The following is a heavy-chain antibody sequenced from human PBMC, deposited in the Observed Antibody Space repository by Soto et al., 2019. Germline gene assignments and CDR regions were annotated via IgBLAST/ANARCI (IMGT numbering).Heavy chain of an antibody. D-gene: IGHD2-2*01. CDR3: ARTPARYCSSTSCYFKV. V-gene: IGHV1-69*02. CDR1: GCTFSSYT. CDR2: IIPILGIA. Sequence: ASVKVSCKASGCTFSSYTISWVRQAPGQGLEWMGRIIPILGIANYAQKFQGRVTITADKSTSTAYMELSSLRSEDTAVYYCARTPARYCSSTSCYFKVWGQGTLVTVSS. J-gene: IGHJ4*02.